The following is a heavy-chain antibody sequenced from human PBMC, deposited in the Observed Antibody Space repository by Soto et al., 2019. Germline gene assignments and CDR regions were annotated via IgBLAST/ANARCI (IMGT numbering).Heavy chain of an antibody. CDR1: GFTFSNYG. D-gene: IGHD1-1*01. CDR2: IWYDGINK. V-gene: IGHV3-33*01. J-gene: IGHJ4*02. Sequence: GGSLRLSCAVCGFTFSNYGIHWVRQAPGKGLEWVAVIWYDGINKFYADSVKGRFTISRDASKNTLYLQIDSLRVEDTAIYYCARAPFGTTRDFDFWGQGTLVTVSS. CDR3: ARAPFGTTRDFDF.